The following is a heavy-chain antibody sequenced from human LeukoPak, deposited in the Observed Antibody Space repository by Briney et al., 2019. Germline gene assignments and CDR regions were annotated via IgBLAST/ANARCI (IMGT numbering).Heavy chain of an antibody. J-gene: IGHJ4*02. V-gene: IGHV4-39*01. Sequence: SETLSLTCSVSGASLSNSSNYGRWIRQPPGKGLEWIGSIYYSGSTSYNPSFKSRVTISAGTSNRQFSLELSSVTAAYTAVYYCARNTKSYIDYWGQGTLVTVSS. D-gene: IGHD3-10*01. CDR1: GASLSNSSNY. CDR2: IYYSGST. CDR3: ARNTKSYIDY.